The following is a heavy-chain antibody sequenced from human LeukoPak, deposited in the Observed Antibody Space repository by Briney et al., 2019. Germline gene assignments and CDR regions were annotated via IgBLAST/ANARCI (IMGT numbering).Heavy chain of an antibody. CDR2: ISASGGTT. D-gene: IGHD2-2*01. Sequence: GGSLRLSCAASGFTFNNYAMSWVRQAPGKGLEWVSAISASGGTTYYADSVKGRFAISRDNSENTLFLQMNSLRAEDTAVYYCAKEPREYCSSTSCPNWFDSWGQGTLVTVSS. V-gene: IGHV3-23*01. J-gene: IGHJ5*01. CDR1: GFTFNNYA. CDR3: AKEPREYCSSTSCPNWFDS.